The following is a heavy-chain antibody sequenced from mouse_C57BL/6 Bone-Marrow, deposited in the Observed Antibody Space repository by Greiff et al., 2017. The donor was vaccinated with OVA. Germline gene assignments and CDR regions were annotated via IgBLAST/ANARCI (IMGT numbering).Heavy chain of an antibody. CDR2: ISSGSSTI. Sequence: EVQLVESGGGLVKPGGSLKLSCAASGFTFSDYGMHWVRQAPEKGLEWVAYISSGSSTIYYADTVKGRFTISRDNAKNTLFLQMTSLRSEDTAMYYCARPPITTVVGPGAMDYWGQGTSVTVSS. J-gene: IGHJ4*01. V-gene: IGHV5-17*01. D-gene: IGHD1-1*01. CDR3: ARPPITTVVGPGAMDY. CDR1: GFTFSDYG.